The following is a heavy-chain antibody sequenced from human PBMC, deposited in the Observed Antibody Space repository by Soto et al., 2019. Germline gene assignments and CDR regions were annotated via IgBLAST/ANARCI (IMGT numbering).Heavy chain of an antibody. J-gene: IGHJ4*02. CDR1: GGSFSGYY. Sequence: SETLSLTCAVYGGSFSGYYWSWIRQPPGKGLEWIGEINHSGSTNYNPSLKSRVTISVDTSKNQFSLKLSSVTAADTAVYYCARVQGLTRSFDYGGQGTRVTVSS. V-gene: IGHV4-34*01. CDR3: ARVQGLTRSFDY. D-gene: IGHD6-19*01. CDR2: INHSGST.